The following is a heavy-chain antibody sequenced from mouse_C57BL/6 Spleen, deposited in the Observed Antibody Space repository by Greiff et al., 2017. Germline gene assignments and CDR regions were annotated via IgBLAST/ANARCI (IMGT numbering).Heavy chain of an antibody. D-gene: IGHD2-10*01. Sequence: DVKLVESGGGLVKPGGSLKLSCAASGFTFSSYAMSWVRQTPEKRLEWVATISDGGSYTYYPDNVKGRFTISRDNAKNNLYLQMSHLKSEDTAMYYCARAYYGNLDYWGQGTTLTVSS. J-gene: IGHJ2*01. CDR1: GFTFSSYA. V-gene: IGHV5-4*03. CDR2: ISDGGSYT. CDR3: ARAYYGNLDY.